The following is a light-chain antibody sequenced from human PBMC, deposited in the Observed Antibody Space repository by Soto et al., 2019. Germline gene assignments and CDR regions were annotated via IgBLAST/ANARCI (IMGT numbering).Light chain of an antibody. Sequence: DIQMTQSSSSLSASVGDRVTITCQASQDISNYLNWYQQKPGKAPKLLIYAASSLQSGVPSRFSGSGSGTDFTLTISSLQPEDFATYYCQQSYSTPFDFGQGTRLEI. CDR3: QQSYSTPFD. CDR1: QDISNY. V-gene: IGKV1-39*01. J-gene: IGKJ5*01. CDR2: AAS.